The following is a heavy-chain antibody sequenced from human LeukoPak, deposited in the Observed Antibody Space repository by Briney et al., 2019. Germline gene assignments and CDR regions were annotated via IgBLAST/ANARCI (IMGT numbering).Heavy chain of an antibody. Sequence: ASVKVSCKASGYTFTSYDISWVRQAPGQGLEWMGWISGYNGNTNCAQNLQGRVTMTTDTSTSTVYVELRSLRSDDTAVYYCAFSSYHLQGNYYYMDVWGKGTTVTVSS. CDR2: ISGYNGNT. V-gene: IGHV1-18*01. J-gene: IGHJ6*03. CDR3: AFSSYHLQGNYYYMDV. CDR1: GYTFTSYD. D-gene: IGHD6-13*01.